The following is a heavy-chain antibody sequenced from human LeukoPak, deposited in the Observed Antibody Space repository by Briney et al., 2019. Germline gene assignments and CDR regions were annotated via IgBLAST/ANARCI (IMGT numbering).Heavy chain of an antibody. CDR1: GGSISSHY. Sequence: TPSETLSLTCSVFGGSISSHYWSWIRQPPGKGLEWIGYIYYNGDTNSIPSLRSRVTISIDTSKNQFSLKLSSVTAADTAVYYCAATPGLDYYYMDVWGKGTTVTVSS. V-gene: IGHV4-59*11. J-gene: IGHJ6*03. CDR3: AATPGLDYYYMDV. CDR2: IYYNGDT.